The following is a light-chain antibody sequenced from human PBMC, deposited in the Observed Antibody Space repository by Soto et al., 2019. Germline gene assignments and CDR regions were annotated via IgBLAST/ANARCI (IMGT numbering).Light chain of an antibody. CDR1: QSVSNNY. CDR3: QQYGSSPRT. CDR2: GAS. J-gene: IGKJ1*01. V-gene: IGKV3-20*01. Sequence: EIVLTQSPGTLSLSPGERATLSCRASQSVSNNYLAWYQQKPGQAPRLLIYGASSRATGISDRFSGSGSGTDFTLTISRLEPEDFAVYYCQQYGSSPRTFGQGTKVEI.